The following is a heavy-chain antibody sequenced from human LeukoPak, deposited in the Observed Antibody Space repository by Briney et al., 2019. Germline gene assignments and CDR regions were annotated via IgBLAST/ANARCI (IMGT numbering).Heavy chain of an antibody. Sequence: PSQTLSLTCTVSGGSISSGDYYWSWIRQPPRKGLEWIGYICYSGSTYYNPSLKSRVTISVDTSKNQFSLKLSSVTAADTAVYYCASLGIAAAGRVDYWGQGTLVTVSS. CDR1: GGSISSGDYY. D-gene: IGHD6-13*01. V-gene: IGHV4-30-4*08. CDR2: ICYSGST. CDR3: ASLGIAAAGRVDY. J-gene: IGHJ4*02.